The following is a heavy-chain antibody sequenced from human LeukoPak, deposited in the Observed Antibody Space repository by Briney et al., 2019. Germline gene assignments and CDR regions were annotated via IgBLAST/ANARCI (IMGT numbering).Heavy chain of an antibody. V-gene: IGHV1-24*01. J-gene: IGHJ6*03. CDR3: ARGGDQWLGYYYYYMDV. CDR2: FDPQDGET. Sequence: ASVKVSCKVSGYTLSELTIHWVRQTLGKRLEWMGAFDPQDGETISAQKFHGRVTMTEDPSTDTAYMELSSLRAEDTAVYYCARGGDQWLGYYYYYMDVWGKGTTVTISS. D-gene: IGHD6-19*01. CDR1: GYTLSELT.